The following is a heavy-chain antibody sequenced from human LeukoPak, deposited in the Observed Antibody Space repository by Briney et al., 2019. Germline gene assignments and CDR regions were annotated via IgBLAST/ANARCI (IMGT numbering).Heavy chain of an antibody. CDR3: ASSMTTVGHDAFDI. J-gene: IGHJ3*02. CDR1: GGSISSYY. D-gene: IGHD4-23*01. CDR2: IYYSGST. Sequence: SETLSLTCTVSGGSISSYYWSWIRQPPGKGLEWIGYIYYSGSTNYNPSLKSRVTISVDTSKNQFSLKLSSVTAADTAVYYCASSMTTVGHDAFDIWGQGTMVTVSS. V-gene: IGHV4-59*01.